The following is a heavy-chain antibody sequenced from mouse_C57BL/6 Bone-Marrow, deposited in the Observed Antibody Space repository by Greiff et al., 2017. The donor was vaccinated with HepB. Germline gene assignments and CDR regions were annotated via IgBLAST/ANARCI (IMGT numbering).Heavy chain of an antibody. Sequence: QVQLQQPGAELVKPGASVQLSCKASGYTFTSYWMHWVKQRPGQGLEWIGMIHPNSGSTNYNEKFKSKATLTVDKSSSTAYMQLSSLTSEDSAVYYCARGGLLREDFDYWGQGTTLTVSS. CDR2: IHPNSGST. CDR1: GYTFTSYW. J-gene: IGHJ2*01. D-gene: IGHD2-3*01. CDR3: ARGGLLREDFDY. V-gene: IGHV1-64*01.